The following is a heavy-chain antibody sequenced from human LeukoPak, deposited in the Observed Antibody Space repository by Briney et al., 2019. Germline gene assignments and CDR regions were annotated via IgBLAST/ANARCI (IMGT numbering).Heavy chain of an antibody. Sequence: ASVTVSCKASGYTFTGYYMHWVRQAPGQGLEWMGWINPNSGGTNYAQKFQGRVTMTRDTSISTAYMELSRLRSDDTAVYYCARTEESGYSYRYFGYYYYMDVWGKGTTVTVSS. V-gene: IGHV1-2*02. J-gene: IGHJ6*03. CDR1: GYTFTGYY. CDR3: ARTEESGYSYRYFGYYYYMDV. CDR2: INPNSGGT. D-gene: IGHD5-18*01.